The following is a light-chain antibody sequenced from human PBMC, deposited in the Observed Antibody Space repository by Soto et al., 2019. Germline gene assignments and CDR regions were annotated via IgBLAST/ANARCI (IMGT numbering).Light chain of an antibody. J-gene: IGKJ4*01. Sequence: QLTQSPSSLSASVGDRVTITCRASQSISIHLNWYQQKPGKAPKLLIYRSSNLQSGVPSRFSGDGSGADFTLTISSLQPEDFATYYCQQSHSTPLTFCGGTKVEIK. CDR2: RSS. CDR3: QQSHSTPLT. V-gene: IGKV1-39*01. CDR1: QSISIH.